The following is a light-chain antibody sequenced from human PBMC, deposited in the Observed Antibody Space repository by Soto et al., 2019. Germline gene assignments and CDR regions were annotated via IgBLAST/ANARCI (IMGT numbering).Light chain of an antibody. CDR2: EVT. CDR3: SSYAGSNNLL. Sequence: QSALTQPPSASGSPGQSVTISCTGTSGDVGGYNYVSWYQQHPGKAPKLMIYEVTQRPSGVPDRFSGSKSGNTASLTVSELQAEDEADYYCSSYAGSNNLLFGGGTKLTVL. J-gene: IGLJ3*02. V-gene: IGLV2-8*01. CDR1: SGDVGGYNY.